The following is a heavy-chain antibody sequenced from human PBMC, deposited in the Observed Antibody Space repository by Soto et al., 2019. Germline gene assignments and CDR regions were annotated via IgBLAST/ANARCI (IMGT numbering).Heavy chain of an antibody. J-gene: IGHJ4*02. CDR2: ISTNGDST. Sequence: EVQLVESGGGLVQPGGSLRLSCAASGFTFGSYPMHWVRQAPGKGLEYVSAISTNGDSTFYANSVKGRFTISRDNSKNTLYIQMGSLSAEDMGVYYCAREGMSRPRWVFDYWGQGTLVTASS. CDR1: GFTFGSYP. CDR3: AREGMSRPRWVFDY. V-gene: IGHV3-64*01. D-gene: IGHD6-13*01.